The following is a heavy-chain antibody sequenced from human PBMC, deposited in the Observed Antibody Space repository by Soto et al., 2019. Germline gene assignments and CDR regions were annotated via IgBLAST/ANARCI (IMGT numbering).Heavy chain of an antibody. Sequence: AYGASVKGRFSISRDDSKNTAYLQMSSLNTEDTAVYYCARLAEWEYYDGMDVWGQGTTVTVSS. D-gene: IGHD1-26*01. J-gene: IGHJ6*02. V-gene: IGHV3-73*01. CDR3: ARLAEWEYYDGMDV.